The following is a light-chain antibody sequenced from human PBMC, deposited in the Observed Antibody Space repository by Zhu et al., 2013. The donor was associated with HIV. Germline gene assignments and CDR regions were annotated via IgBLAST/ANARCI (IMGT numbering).Light chain of an antibody. Sequence: DIQMTQSPSSLSASVGDRVAITCRASQSISNYLNWYQQKPGKAPKLLISTTSTLQSGVPSRFSGRGSGTDFTLTINSLQPEDFATYYCQQSYSTPPTFGQGTKVEIK. CDR3: QQSYSTPPT. V-gene: IGKV1-39*01. CDR1: QSISNY. CDR2: TTS. J-gene: IGKJ1*01.